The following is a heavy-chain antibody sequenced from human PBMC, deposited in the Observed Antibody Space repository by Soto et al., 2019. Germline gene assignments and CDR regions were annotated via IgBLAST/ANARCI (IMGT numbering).Heavy chain of an antibody. D-gene: IGHD6-13*01. J-gene: IGHJ6*02. Sequence: QVQLVQSGAEVKKPGSSVKVSCKASGGTFSSYTISWVRQAPGQGLEWMGRIIPILGIANYAQKFQGRVTITADKSTSTDYMELSSLRSEDTAVYYCARDWGIAPDYYGMDVWGQGTTVTVSS. V-gene: IGHV1-69*08. CDR2: IIPILGIA. CDR3: ARDWGIAPDYYGMDV. CDR1: GGTFSSYT.